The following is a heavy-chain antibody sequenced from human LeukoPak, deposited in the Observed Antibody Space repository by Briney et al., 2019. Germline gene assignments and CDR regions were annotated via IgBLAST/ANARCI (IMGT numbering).Heavy chain of an antibody. Sequence: GGSLRLSCAASGFTFSSYAMHWVRQAPGKGLEWVAVISYDGSNKYYADSVKGRFTISRDNSKNTLYLQMNSLRAEDTAVYYCARDLGLVSWELLHPPPAEYFQHWGQGTLVTVSS. V-gene: IGHV3-30-3*01. J-gene: IGHJ1*01. CDR1: GFTFSSYA. CDR2: ISYDGSNK. D-gene: IGHD1-26*01. CDR3: ARDLGLVSWELLHPPPAEYFQH.